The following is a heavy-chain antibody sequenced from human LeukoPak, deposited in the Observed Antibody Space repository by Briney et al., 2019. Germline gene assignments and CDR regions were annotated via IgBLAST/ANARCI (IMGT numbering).Heavy chain of an antibody. CDR2: IWYDGSNK. J-gene: IGHJ4*02. CDR3: AKEGDRSNWHFDY. Sequence: GGSLRLSCAASGFTFSSYGMHWVRQAPGKGLEWVAVIWYDGSNKYYADSVKGRFTISRDNSKNTLYLQMNSLRAEDTAVYYCAKEGDRSNWHFDYWGQGTLVTVSS. D-gene: IGHD1-1*01. V-gene: IGHV3-33*06. CDR1: GFTFSSYG.